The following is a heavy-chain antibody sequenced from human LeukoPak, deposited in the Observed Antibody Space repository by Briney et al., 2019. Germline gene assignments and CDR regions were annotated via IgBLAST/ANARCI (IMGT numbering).Heavy chain of an antibody. V-gene: IGHV3-48*01. D-gene: IGHD6-19*01. CDR1: GFTFSNYS. CDR2: ISYTNII. Sequence: PGGSLRLSFAASGFTFSNYSMNWVRQAPGKGLEGVSYISYTNIIYYADSVRGRFTISRDNAKNSLYLQMNSLRAEDTAGYYCVWRVYTSGWYIDYWGQGTLVTVSS. J-gene: IGHJ4*02. CDR3: VWRVYTSGWYIDY.